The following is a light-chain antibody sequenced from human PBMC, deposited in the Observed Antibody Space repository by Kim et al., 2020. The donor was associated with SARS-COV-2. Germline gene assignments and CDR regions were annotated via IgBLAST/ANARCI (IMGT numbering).Light chain of an antibody. J-gene: IGKJ4*01. CDR1: QSISSY. CDR3: QQSYSTPLT. Sequence: ASVGDRVTITCRASQSISSYLNWYQQKPGQAPKLLIYAASSLQSGVPSRFSGSGSGTDFTLTISSLQPEDFATYYCQQSYSTPLTFGGGTKVDIK. CDR2: AAS. V-gene: IGKV1-39*01.